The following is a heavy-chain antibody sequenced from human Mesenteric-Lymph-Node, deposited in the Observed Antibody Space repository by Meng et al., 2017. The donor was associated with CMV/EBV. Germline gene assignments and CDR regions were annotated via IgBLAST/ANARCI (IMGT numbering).Heavy chain of an antibody. J-gene: IGHJ4*02. D-gene: IGHD3-10*01. CDR3: ARGGTSLSFGARQNTFDH. CDR2: VNFWGTT. CDR1: SHTGYY. V-gene: IGHV4-34*01. Sequence: SHTGYYWTWIRQSPGEGLQWIGEVNFWGTTNYNPALKGRVTISLDLTKSQFSLKLTSVTAADAAVYYCARGGTSLSFGARQNTFDHWGQGTLVTVSS.